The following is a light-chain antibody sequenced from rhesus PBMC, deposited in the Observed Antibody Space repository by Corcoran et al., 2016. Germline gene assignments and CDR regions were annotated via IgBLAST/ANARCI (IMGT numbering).Light chain of an antibody. J-gene: IGKJ2*01. Sequence: DIQMTQSPSSLSASVGDTVTITCRASQGIRSYLAWYQQKPGKAPNLLIYQASTLQSRVPSRFSGSGSGTDFTLTISSLQPEDFATYYCQHHNSYPYNFGQGTKVEIK. CDR2: QAS. CDR1: QGIRSY. V-gene: IGKV1-25*01. CDR3: QHHNSYPYN.